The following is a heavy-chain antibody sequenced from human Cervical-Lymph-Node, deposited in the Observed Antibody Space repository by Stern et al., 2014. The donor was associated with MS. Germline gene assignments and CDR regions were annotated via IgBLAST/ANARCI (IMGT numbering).Heavy chain of an antibody. CDR1: GGSISSSSYY. CDR3: ARLLEDYWYFDL. Sequence: QVQLQESGPGLVKPSETLSLTCTVSGGSISSSSYYWGWIRQPPGKGLEWIGSIYYSGSTYYNPSLKSRVTISVDTSKNPFCLKLSSVTAADTAVYYCARLLEDYWYFDLWGRGTLVTVSS. J-gene: IGHJ2*01. CDR2: IYYSGST. V-gene: IGHV4-39*01.